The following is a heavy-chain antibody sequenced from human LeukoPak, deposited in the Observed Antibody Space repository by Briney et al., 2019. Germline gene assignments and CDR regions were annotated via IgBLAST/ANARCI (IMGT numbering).Heavy chain of an antibody. CDR3: ATVLTTVTRFDY. D-gene: IGHD4-17*01. J-gene: IGHJ4*02. Sequence: ASVKVSGKVSGYTLTELSMHWVRQAPGKGLEWMGGFDPEDGETIYAQKFQGRVTMTEDTSTDTAYMELSSLRSEDTAVYYCATVLTTVTRFDYWGQGTLVTVSS. V-gene: IGHV1-24*01. CDR1: GYTLTELS. CDR2: FDPEDGET.